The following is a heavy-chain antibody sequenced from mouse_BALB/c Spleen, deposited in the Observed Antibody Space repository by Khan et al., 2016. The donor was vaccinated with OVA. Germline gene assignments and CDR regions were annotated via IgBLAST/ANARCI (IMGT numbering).Heavy chain of an antibody. CDR2: IWSGGST. J-gene: IGHJ3*01. CDR3: GRNRTSY. V-gene: IGHV2-2*02. Sequence: QVQLKESGPGLVQPSQSLSITCTVSGFSLTSYGVHWVRQSPGQGLEWLGVIWSGGSTDYNAAFISRLSISKDNSTSQAFFKMNSLQANDTAIYYWGRNRTSYWGEGTLVTVAA. CDR1: GFSLTSYG.